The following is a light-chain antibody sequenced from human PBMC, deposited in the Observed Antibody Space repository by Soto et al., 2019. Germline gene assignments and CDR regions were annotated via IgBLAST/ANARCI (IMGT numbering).Light chain of an antibody. CDR2: DAS. J-gene: IGKJ1*01. CDR1: QSVDSY. Sequence: DIQMTQSPSSLSASVGDRVTITCRASQSVDSYLNWYQQKPGKAPKLLIYDASALPRGVPSRFSGSGSGTKFTLTIASLQPDDFATYYCQQYETFSGTFGPGTKVEI. CDR3: QQYETFSGT. V-gene: IGKV1-5*01.